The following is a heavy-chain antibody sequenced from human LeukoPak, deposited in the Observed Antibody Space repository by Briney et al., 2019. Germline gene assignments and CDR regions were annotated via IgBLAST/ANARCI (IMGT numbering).Heavy chain of an antibody. CDR3: ARNVLVGATTSPFDY. V-gene: IGHV5-51*01. Sequence: GESLKISCKGSGYSFTTYWIGWVRPMPGKGVEWMGIIYPGDSDTRYSPSFQGQVTISADKSISTAYLQWSSLKASDTAMYYCARNVLVGATTSPFDYWGQGTLVTVSS. J-gene: IGHJ4*02. CDR2: IYPGDSDT. D-gene: IGHD1-26*01. CDR1: GYSFTTYW.